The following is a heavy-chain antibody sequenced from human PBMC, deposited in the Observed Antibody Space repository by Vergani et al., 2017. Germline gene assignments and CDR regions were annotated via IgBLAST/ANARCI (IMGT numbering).Heavy chain of an antibody. D-gene: IGHD6-13*01. CDR3: ATVSIAAAGSLGWFDP. CDR1: GYTLTELS. Sequence: QVQLVQSGAEVKKPGASVKVSCKVSGYTLTELSMHWVRQAPGKGLEWMGGFDPEDGETIYAQKFQGRVTMTEDTSTDTAYMELSSLRSEDTAVYYCATVSIAAAGSLGWFDPWGQGSLVTVSS. J-gene: IGHJ5*02. V-gene: IGHV1-24*01. CDR2: FDPEDGET.